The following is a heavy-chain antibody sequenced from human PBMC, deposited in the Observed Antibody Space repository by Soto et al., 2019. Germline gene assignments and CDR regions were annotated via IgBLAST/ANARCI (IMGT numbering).Heavy chain of an antibody. D-gene: IGHD2-15*01. CDR2: INPNSGGT. J-gene: IGHJ3*02. Sequence: QVQLVQSGAEVKKPGASVKVSCKSSGYTFTGYYMHWVRQAPGQGLEWMGWINPNSGGTNYAQKFQGWVTMTRDTSIITAYMELSRLRSDDTAVYYCARSPPFEVVVAATPLIDAFDIWGQGTMVTVSS. CDR1: GYTFTGYY. V-gene: IGHV1-2*04. CDR3: ARSPPFEVVVAATPLIDAFDI.